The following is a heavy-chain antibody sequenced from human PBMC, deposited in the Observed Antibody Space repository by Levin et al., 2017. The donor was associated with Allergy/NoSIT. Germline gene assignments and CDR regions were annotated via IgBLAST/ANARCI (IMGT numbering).Heavy chain of an antibody. CDR1: GFTFSSYA. V-gene: IGHV3-23*01. J-gene: IGHJ4*02. CDR2: ISGSGGST. CDR3: AKYPNYCSGGSCYSSPLFDY. Sequence: GESLKISCAASGFTFSSYAMSWVRQAPGKGLEWVSAISGSGGSTYYADSVKGRFTISRDNSKNTLYLQMNSLRAEDTAVYYCAKYPNYCSGGSCYSSPLFDYWGQGTLVTVSS. D-gene: IGHD2-15*01.